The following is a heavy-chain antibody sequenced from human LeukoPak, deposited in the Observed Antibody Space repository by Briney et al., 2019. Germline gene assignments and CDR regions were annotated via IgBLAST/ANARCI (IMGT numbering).Heavy chain of an antibody. CDR3: ARQIAALDY. Sequence: PSETLSLTCTVSGYSISSGYYWGWIRQPPGKGLEWIGSIYHSGSTNYNPSLNSRVTISVDTSKNQFSLKLSSVTAADTAVYYCARQIAALDYWGQGTLVTVSS. D-gene: IGHD6-6*01. J-gene: IGHJ4*02. CDR1: GYSISSGYY. CDR2: IYHSGST. V-gene: IGHV4-38-2*02.